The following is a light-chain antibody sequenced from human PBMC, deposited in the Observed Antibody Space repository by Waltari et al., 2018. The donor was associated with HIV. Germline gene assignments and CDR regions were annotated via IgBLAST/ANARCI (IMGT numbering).Light chain of an antibody. V-gene: IGLV2-23*02. CDR3: CSYAGSSTHV. CDR2: EVS. J-gene: IGLJ1*01. CDR1: SSDVGNYNV. Sequence: QSALPQPASVSGSPGQSITLSCTGTSSDVGNYNVVSWYQQHPGKAPKLMIYEVSKRPSGVSNRFSGSESGNTASLTISGLQAEDEADYYCCSYAGSSTHVFGTGTKVTVL.